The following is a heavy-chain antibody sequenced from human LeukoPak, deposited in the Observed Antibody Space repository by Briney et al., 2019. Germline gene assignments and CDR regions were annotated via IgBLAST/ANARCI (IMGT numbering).Heavy chain of an antibody. CDR3: ARDPYSGSYVDYYYYYYMDV. CDR1: GFTFSSYS. V-gene: IGHV3-21*01. J-gene: IGHJ6*03. Sequence: GGSLRLSCAASGFTFSSYSMNWVRQAPGKGLEWVSSISSSSSYIYYADSVKGRFTISRDNAKNSLYLQINSLRAEDTAVYYCARDPYSGSYVDYYYYYYMDVWGKGTTVTISS. CDR2: ISSSSSYI. D-gene: IGHD1-26*01.